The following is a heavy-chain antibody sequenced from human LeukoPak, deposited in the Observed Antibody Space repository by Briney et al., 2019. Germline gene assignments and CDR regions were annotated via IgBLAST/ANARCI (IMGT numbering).Heavy chain of an antibody. CDR2: ISGSGDST. CDR1: GSTFSSYA. CDR3: AKTRPLDSSSWSHGDY. D-gene: IGHD6-13*01. V-gene: IGHV3-23*01. J-gene: IGHJ4*02. Sequence: GGSLRLSCAASGSTFSSYAMSWVRQAPGKGLEWVSAISGSGDSTYYGDSVKGRFTISRDNSKNTLYLQMNSLRAEDTAVYYCAKTRPLDSSSWSHGDYWGQGTLVTVSS.